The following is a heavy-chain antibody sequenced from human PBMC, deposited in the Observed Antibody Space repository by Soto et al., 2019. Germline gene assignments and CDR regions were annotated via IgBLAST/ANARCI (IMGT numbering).Heavy chain of an antibody. CDR1: GGSFSGYY. Sequence: PSETLSLTCAVYGGSFSGYYWSWIRQPPGKGLEWNGEINHSGSTNYNPSLKSRVTISVDTSKNQFSLKLSPLTAADTAVYYCASIVVVVAATGNPTRWFDPWGQGTLVTVSS. CDR2: INHSGST. CDR3: ASIVVVVAATGNPTRWFDP. V-gene: IGHV4-34*01. D-gene: IGHD2-15*01. J-gene: IGHJ5*02.